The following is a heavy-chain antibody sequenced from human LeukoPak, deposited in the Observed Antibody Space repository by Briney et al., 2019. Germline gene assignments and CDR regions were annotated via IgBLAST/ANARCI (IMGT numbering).Heavy chain of an antibody. V-gene: IGHV4-59*01. CDR3: ARGMTPFYYYGMDV. D-gene: IGHD2-8*01. CDR1: GGSTTTYY. CDR2: IYYTGST. Sequence: SETLSLTCTVSGGSTTTYYWSWIRQSPGKGLEWIGYIYYTGSTNYNPSLHSRVTISVDTSRNQFSLKLSSVTAADTAVYYCARGMTPFYYYGMDVWGQGTTVTVSS. J-gene: IGHJ6*02.